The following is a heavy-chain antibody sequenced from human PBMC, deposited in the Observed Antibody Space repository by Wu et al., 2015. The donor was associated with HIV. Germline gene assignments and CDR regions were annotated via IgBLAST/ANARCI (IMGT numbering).Heavy chain of an antibody. CDR2: ISAYNGNT. CDR1: GYTFSSYG. Sequence: QVQLVQSGVEVKKPGASVKVSCKASGYTFSSYGISWVRQARGQGLEYLGWISAYNGNTDYAQKFQDRVTMTIDTSTSTAYMELRTLRSDDTAVYYCARDFVGRATVVTPGIFDYWGEGTLVTVSS. CDR3: ARDFVGRATVVTPGIFDY. V-gene: IGHV1-18*01. J-gene: IGHJ4*02. D-gene: IGHD4-23*01.